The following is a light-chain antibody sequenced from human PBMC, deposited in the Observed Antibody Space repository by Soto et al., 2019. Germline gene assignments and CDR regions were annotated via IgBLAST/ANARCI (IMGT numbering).Light chain of an antibody. CDR1: SSDIGASNY. Sequence: QSALTQPASVSGSPGQSITVSCTGTSSDIGASNYVSWYQQHPGKAPKLIISEVSNRPSGVSNRFSGSKSGSTASLTISGLQAEDEADYYCTSYTGSTTWVFGGGTKLTVL. J-gene: IGLJ3*02. CDR3: TSYTGSTTWV. CDR2: EVS. V-gene: IGLV2-14*01.